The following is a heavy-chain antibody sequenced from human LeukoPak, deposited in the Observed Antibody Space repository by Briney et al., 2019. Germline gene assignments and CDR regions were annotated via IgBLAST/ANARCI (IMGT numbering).Heavy chain of an antibody. V-gene: IGHV3-11*01. CDR3: AGYCSSTSCSGGY. D-gene: IGHD2-2*01. Sequence: GGSLRLPCAASGFTFSDYYMSWIRQAPGKGLEWVSYISSSGSTIYYADSVKGRFTISRDNAKNSLYLQMNSLRAEDTAVYYCAGYCSSTSCSGGYWGQGTLVTVSS. J-gene: IGHJ4*02. CDR2: ISSSGSTI. CDR1: GFTFSDYY.